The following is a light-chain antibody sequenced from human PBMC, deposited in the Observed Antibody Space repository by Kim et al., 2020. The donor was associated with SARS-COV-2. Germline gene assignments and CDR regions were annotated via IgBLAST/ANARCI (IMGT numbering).Light chain of an antibody. CDR3: QSYNRDNVL. J-gene: IGLJ2*01. Sequence: GKTVTISCTRSRGSIDDNYVQWYQQRPGGVPTTVIYEDDQRPSGVSDRFSGSIDNSSNSAYLTISGLRTEDEADYYCQSYNRDNVLFGGGTQLTVL. CDR2: EDD. V-gene: IGLV6-57*03. CDR1: RGSIDDNY.